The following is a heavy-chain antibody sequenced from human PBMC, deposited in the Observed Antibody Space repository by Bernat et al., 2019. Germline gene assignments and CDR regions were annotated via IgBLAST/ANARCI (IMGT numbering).Heavy chain of an antibody. V-gene: IGHV3-74*01. CDR1: GFTFSSYW. J-gene: IGHJ5*02. D-gene: IGHD3/OR15-3a*01. Sequence: EVQLVESGGGLVQPGGSLRRSCAASGFTFSSYWMHWVRQAPGKGLAWVSSINTVGSSKSYAESVKGRFTISRDNTKNTLHQQMNSLRADDTAVYYCARDMNLGAGTHLLPWGQGTLVTVSS. CDR3: ARDMNLGAGTHLLP. CDR2: INTVGSSK.